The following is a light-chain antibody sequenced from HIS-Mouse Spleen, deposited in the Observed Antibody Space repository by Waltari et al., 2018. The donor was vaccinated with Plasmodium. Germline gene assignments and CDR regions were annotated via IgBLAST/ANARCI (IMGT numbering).Light chain of an antibody. Sequence: EIGITQAPATPSGSPGGRATPSCRASQGVSSNFARYQQKPGQAPRLLIYGASTRATGIPARFSGSGSGTEFTLTISSLQSEDFAVYYCQQYNNWSFTFGPGTKVDIK. CDR1: QGVSSN. V-gene: IGKV3-15*01. J-gene: IGKJ3*01. CDR3: QQYNNWSFT. CDR2: GAS.